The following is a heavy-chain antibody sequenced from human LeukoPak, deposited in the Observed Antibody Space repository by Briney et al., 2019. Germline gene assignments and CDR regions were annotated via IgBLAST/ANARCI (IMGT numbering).Heavy chain of an antibody. J-gene: IGHJ4*02. CDR3: ATDKETQLALDY. D-gene: IGHD3-3*02. Sequence: SVKVSCKASGGTFSSYAISWVRQAPGQGLEWMGGIIPIFGTANYAQKFQGRVTITADESTSTAYMELSSLRSEDTAVYYCATDKETQLALDYWGQGSLVTVSS. V-gene: IGHV1-69*13. CDR2: IIPIFGTA. CDR1: GGTFSSYA.